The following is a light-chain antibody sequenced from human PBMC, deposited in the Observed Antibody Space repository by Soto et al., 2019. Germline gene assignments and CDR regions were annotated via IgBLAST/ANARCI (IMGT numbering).Light chain of an antibody. CDR2: YDN. CDR3: QVWDTGSDHLV. J-gene: IGLJ2*01. V-gene: IGLV3-21*04. CDR1: NIGSKS. Sequence: SYELTQPPSVAVAPGETASITCGGNNIGSKSVHWDQQKPGQAPVLVIYYDNDRPSGIPERFSGSNSGNTATLTISRVEAGDEADYYWQVWDTGSDHLVFGGGTKLTVL.